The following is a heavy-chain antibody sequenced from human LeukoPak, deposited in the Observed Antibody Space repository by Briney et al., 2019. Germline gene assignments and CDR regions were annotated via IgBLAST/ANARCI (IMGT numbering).Heavy chain of an antibody. Sequence: SSETLSLTCTVSGGSISSGSYYWSWIRQPAGKGLEWIGRIYTSGNTNYNPSLKSRVTISVDTSKNQFSLKLSSVTAADTAVYYCARANTSITIFGVVITGFDYWGQGTLVTVSS. J-gene: IGHJ4*02. CDR3: ARANTSITIFGVVITGFDY. CDR1: GGSISSGSYY. V-gene: IGHV4-61*02. D-gene: IGHD3-3*01. CDR2: IYTSGNT.